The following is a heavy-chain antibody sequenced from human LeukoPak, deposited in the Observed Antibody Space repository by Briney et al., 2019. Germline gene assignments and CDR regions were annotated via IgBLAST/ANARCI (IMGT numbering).Heavy chain of an antibody. CDR1: GFAFGDYA. J-gene: IGHJ4*02. D-gene: IGHD5-24*01. V-gene: IGHV3-9*01. CDR2: INWNSGTI. CDR3: AKDKRGWLQLSVGGDYFDY. Sequence: LAGGSLRLSCAASGFAFGDYAMYWVRQVPGKGLEWVSGINWNSGTIGYADSVKGRFTISRDNAKNSLYLQMNSLRTEDTALYYCAKDKRGWLQLSVGGDYFDYWGQGTLVTVSS.